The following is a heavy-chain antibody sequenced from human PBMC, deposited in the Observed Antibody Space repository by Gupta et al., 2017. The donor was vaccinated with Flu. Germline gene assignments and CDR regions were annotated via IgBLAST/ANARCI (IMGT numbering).Heavy chain of an antibody. Sequence: QVQLQQWGAGLLKPSETLSLTCAVYGGSFSGYYWSWIRPPPGKGLEWIGEINHSGSTNYNPSLKSRVTISVDTSKNQFSLKLSSVTAADTAVYYCAVGGVVQSPMAPKDYWGQGTLVTVSS. D-gene: IGHD3-10*01. CDR2: INHSGST. V-gene: IGHV4-34*01. CDR1: GGSFSGYY. CDR3: AVGGVVQSPMAPKDY. J-gene: IGHJ4*02.